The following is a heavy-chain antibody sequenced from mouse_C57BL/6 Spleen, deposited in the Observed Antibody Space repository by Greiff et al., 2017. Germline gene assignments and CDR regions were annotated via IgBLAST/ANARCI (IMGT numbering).Heavy chain of an antibody. J-gene: IGHJ2*01. D-gene: IGHD1-1*01. CDR3: ARSITTVVSTRFDY. Sequence: QVQLQQPGAELVRPGTSVTLSCKASGYTFTSYWMHWVKQRPGQGLEWIGVIDPSSSYTNYNQKFKGKATLTVDTSSNTAYMQLSSLTSEDSAVYDCARSITTVVSTRFDYWGQGATRTVSA. V-gene: IGHV1-59*01. CDR2: IDPSSSYT. CDR1: GYTFTSYW.